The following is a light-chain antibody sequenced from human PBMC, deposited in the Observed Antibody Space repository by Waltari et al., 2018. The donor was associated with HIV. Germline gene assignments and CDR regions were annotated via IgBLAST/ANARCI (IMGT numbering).Light chain of an antibody. CDR1: ISDVGNSNE. Sequence: QSALTQPPSVSGSLGQSVTTSCTGTISDVGNSNEDSWYQQSPGTAPKLMIYDVSNRPSGVRDRVSGSKSSNAASVSIAELQAEDEAYYYCSSCTTSITVVFGGGSKLTVL. J-gene: IGLJ2*01. CDR2: DVS. V-gene: IGLV2-18*02. CDR3: SSCTTSITVV.